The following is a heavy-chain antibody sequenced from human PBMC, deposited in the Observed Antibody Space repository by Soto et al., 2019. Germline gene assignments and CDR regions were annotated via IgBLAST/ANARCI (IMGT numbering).Heavy chain of an antibody. CDR2: ISSSSSYI. Sequence: EVQLVESGGGLVKPGGSLRLSCAASGFTFSSYSMNWVRQAPGKGLEWVSSISSSSSYIYYADSVKGRFTISRDNAKNSLYLQMNSLRAEDTAVYYCAREGPYCSSISCYFDYWGQGTLVTVSS. CDR3: AREGPYCSSISCYFDY. V-gene: IGHV3-21*01. CDR1: GFTFSSYS. J-gene: IGHJ4*02. D-gene: IGHD2-2*01.